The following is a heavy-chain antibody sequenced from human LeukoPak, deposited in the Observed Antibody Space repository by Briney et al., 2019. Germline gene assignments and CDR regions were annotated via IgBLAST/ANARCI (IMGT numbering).Heavy chain of an antibody. Sequence: PGRSLRLSRAASGFTYSSYWMHWVRQARAKGLVWVSLIQTDWSSTSYADSVKSRSTISRHNGKNSLYLQMNSLRAEDTAVYYCARDVDCSGGSCPPGIRAFDIWGQGTMVTVSS. D-gene: IGHD2-15*01. J-gene: IGHJ3*02. V-gene: IGHV3-74*01. CDR2: IQTDWSST. CDR1: GFTYSSYW. CDR3: ARDVDCSGGSCPPGIRAFDI.